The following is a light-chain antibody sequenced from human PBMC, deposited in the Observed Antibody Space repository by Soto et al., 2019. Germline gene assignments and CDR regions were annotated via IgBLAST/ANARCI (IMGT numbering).Light chain of an antibody. Sequence: NFMLTQPHSVSESPGKTVIISCTRSSGSIASNYVQWYQQRPGSSPTTVIDEDHQRPSGLPDRFYGSIDSYSNSASLTISGLETEDEADYYCQSYDATNQVFGGVTKLTVL. J-gene: IGLJ3*02. V-gene: IGLV6-57*01. CDR3: QSYDATNQV. CDR1: SGSIASNY. CDR2: EDH.